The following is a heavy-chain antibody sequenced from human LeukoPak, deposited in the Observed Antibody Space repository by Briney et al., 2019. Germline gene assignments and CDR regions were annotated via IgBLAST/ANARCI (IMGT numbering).Heavy chain of an antibody. J-gene: IGHJ6*03. D-gene: IGHD2-2*01. CDR2: IRYDGSNK. CDR3: AKVIVVPAASPMDV. CDR1: GFTFSSYG. V-gene: IGHV3-30*02. Sequence: GGSLRLSCAASGFTFSSYGMHWVRQAPGKGLEWVAFIRYDGSNKYYADSVKGRFTISRDNSKNTLYLQMNSLRAEDTAVYYCAKVIVVPAASPMDVWGEGTTVTVSS.